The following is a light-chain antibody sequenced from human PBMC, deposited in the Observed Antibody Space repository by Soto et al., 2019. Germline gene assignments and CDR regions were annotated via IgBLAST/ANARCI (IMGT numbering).Light chain of an antibody. CDR3: QQLVSYPQ. CDR1: QVIGIY. Sequence: DIQLTQSPSFLSASVGDRVTIACRASQVIGIYLAWYQQKPGKAPNLLISAASTLQSGVPSRFSGSGSGTEFTPTITSLQPEDFATYYCQQLVSYPQFGGGTKVDI. CDR2: AAS. J-gene: IGKJ4*02. V-gene: IGKV1-9*01.